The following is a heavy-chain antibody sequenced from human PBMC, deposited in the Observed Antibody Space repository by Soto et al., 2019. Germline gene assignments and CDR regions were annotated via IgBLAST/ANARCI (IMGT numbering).Heavy chain of an antibody. D-gene: IGHD4-17*01. CDR3: TTDPGDYEDF. J-gene: IGHJ4*02. Sequence: EVQLVESGGDLVKPGGCLRLSCAASGITFTNAWMSWVRQAPGKGLEWVGRIKNKADGGTSDYAAPVRGRFTISRDDSKNTLFLQMNSLETVDTAVYYCTTDPGDYEDFWGQGTLVTVSS. CDR1: GITFTNAW. CDR2: IKNKADGGTS. V-gene: IGHV3-15*01.